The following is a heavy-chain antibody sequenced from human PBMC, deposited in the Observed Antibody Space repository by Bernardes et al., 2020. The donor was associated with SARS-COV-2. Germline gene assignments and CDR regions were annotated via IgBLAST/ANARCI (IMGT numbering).Heavy chain of an antibody. Sequence: GSLRLSCAASGFTFSSYGMHWVRPAPGKGLEWVAVISYDGSNKYYADSVKGRFTISRDNSKNTLYLQMNSLRAEDTAVYYCAKDRLYYDILTGYYPSEYYYYYYGMDVWGQGTTVTVSS. CDR2: ISYDGSNK. V-gene: IGHV3-30*18. CDR1: GFTFSSYG. CDR3: AKDRLYYDILTGYYPSEYYYYYYGMDV. J-gene: IGHJ6*02. D-gene: IGHD3-9*01.